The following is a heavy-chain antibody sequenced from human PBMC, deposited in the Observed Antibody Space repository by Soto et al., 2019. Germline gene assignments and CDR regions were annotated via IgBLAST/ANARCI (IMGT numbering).Heavy chain of an antibody. J-gene: IGHJ5*02. Sequence: ASVKVSCKASGYTFTSYAMRWVRQAPGQRLEWMGWINADNGNTKYSQKFQGRVTMTTDTSTSTAYMELRSLRSDDTAVYYCVTVTDNWFDPWGQGTLVTVSS. CDR1: GYTFTSYA. CDR3: VTVTDNWFDP. V-gene: IGHV1-3*01. D-gene: IGHD1-7*01. CDR2: INADNGNT.